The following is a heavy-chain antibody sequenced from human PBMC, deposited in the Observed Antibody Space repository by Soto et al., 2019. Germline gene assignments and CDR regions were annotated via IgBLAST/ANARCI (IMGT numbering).Heavy chain of an antibody. Sequence: QVQLVQSGAEVKKPGASVKVSCKASGYTFISYDINWVRQATGQGLEWMGWMNPNSGNTGYAQKSQGRVTLTCNNSISTAYMELSSLRSEDTAIYYCAREQQVLWFDPWGQGTLVTVSS. CDR1: GYTFISYD. J-gene: IGHJ5*02. CDR2: MNPNSGNT. V-gene: IGHV1-8*01. CDR3: AREQQVLWFDP. D-gene: IGHD6-13*01.